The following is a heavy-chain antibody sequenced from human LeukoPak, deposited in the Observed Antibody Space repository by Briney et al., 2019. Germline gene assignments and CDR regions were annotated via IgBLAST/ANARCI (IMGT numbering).Heavy chain of an antibody. CDR3: AREGPQRRPVDY. J-gene: IGHJ4*02. CDR1: GGSFSGYY. CDR2: INHSGST. V-gene: IGHV4-34*01. Sequence: PSETLSLTCAVYGGSFSGYYWSWIRQPPGKGLEWIGEINHSGSTNYNPSLKSRVTISVDTSKNQFSLKLSSVTAADTAVYYCAREGPQRRPVDYWGQGTLVTVSS. D-gene: IGHD2-2*01.